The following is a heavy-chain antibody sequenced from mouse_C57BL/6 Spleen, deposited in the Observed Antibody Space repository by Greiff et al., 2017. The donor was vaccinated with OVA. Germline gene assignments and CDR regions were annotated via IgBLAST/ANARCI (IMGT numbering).Heavy chain of an antibody. V-gene: IGHV1-61*01. CDR3: ARFGNYAMDY. CDR2: IYPSDSET. CDR1: GYTFTSYW. Sequence: QVQLQQPGAELVRPGSSVKLSCKASGYTFTSYWMDWVKQRPGQGLEWIGNIYPSDSETHYNQKFKDKATLTVDKSSSTAYMQLSSLTSEDSAVYYCARFGNYAMDYWVKEPQSPSPQ. J-gene: IGHJ4*01. D-gene: IGHD1-1*02.